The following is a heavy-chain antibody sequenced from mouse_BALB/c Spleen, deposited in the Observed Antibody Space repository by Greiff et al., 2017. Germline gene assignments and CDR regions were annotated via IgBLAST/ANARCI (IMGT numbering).Heavy chain of an antibody. CDR1: GFTFSSYA. D-gene: IGHD1-2*01. CDR2: ISSGGST. V-gene: IGHV5-6-5*01. Sequence: DVQLVESGGGLVKPGGSLKLSCAASGFTFSSYAMSWVRQTPEKRLEWVASISSGGSTYYPDSVKGRFTISRDNARNILYLQMSSLRSEDTAMYYCARGRGGFISHWGQGTLVTVSA. J-gene: IGHJ3*01. CDR3: ARGRGGFISH.